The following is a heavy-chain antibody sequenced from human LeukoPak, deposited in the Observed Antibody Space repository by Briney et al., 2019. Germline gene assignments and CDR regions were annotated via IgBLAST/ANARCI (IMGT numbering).Heavy chain of an antibody. Sequence: SETLSLTCAVYGGSFSSYYWSWIRQPPGKGLEWIGYIYYSGSTNYNPSLKSRVTISVDTSKNQFSLKLSSVTAADTAVYYCARLRVWSGSYPRPYYFDYWGQGTLVTVSS. J-gene: IGHJ4*02. D-gene: IGHD3-3*01. CDR3: ARLRVWSGSYPRPYYFDY. V-gene: IGHV4-59*01. CDR2: IYYSGST. CDR1: GGSFSSYY.